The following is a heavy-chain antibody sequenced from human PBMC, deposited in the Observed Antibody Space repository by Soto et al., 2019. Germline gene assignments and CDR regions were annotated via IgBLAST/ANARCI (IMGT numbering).Heavy chain of an antibody. CDR2: MNPNSGNT. Sequence: ASVKVSCKASGYTFSSYDINWVRQATGQGLEWMGWMNPNSGNTCYAQKFQGRVTMTRNTSISTAYMELSSLRSEDTAVYYCARFSATVTTLVGMDVWGQGTTVTVSS. J-gene: IGHJ6*02. CDR3: ARFSATVTTLVGMDV. CDR1: GYTFSSYD. D-gene: IGHD4-4*01. V-gene: IGHV1-8*01.